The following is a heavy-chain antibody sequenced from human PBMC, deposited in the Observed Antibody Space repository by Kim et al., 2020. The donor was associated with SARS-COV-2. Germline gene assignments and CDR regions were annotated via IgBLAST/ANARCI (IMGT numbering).Heavy chain of an antibody. CDR2: INTNTGNP. V-gene: IGHV7-4-1*02. CDR3: ARDRGRLWFGELSSYYYGMDV. Sequence: ASVKVSCKASGYIFTSYAMNWVRQAPGQGLEWMGWINTNTGNPTYAQGFTGRFVFSLDTSVSTAYLQISSLKAEDTAVYYCARDRGRLWFGELSSYYYGMDVWGQGTTVTVS. J-gene: IGHJ6*02. CDR1: GYIFTSYA. D-gene: IGHD3-10*01.